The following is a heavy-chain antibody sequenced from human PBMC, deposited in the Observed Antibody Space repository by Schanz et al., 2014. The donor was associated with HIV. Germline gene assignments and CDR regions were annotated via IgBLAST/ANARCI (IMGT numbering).Heavy chain of an antibody. CDR3: ARGEAITYYYHYYGMDV. Sequence: QVQLVESGGGVVQPGRSLRLSCAASGFTFSTYGMHWVRQGPGKGLEWVAFISYDGSNKYYADSVKGRFTISRDNSKNTLFLQMNSLRGEDTAVYYCARGEAITYYYHYYGMDVWGQGTTVTVSS. CDR2: ISYDGSNK. J-gene: IGHJ6*02. D-gene: IGHD1-20*01. CDR1: GFTFSTYG. V-gene: IGHV3-30*03.